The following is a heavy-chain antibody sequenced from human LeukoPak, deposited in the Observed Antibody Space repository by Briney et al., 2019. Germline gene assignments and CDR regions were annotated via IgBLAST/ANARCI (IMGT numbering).Heavy chain of an antibody. Sequence: GGSLRLSCAASGFTFSSYSMTWVRQVPGKGLELVSSISSSSSYIYYADSVKGRFTISRDNAKNSLYLQMNSLRAEDTAVYYCARDRYGSSSFDPWGQGTLVTVSS. D-gene: IGHD6-6*01. CDR1: GFTFSSYS. J-gene: IGHJ5*02. CDR3: ARDRYGSSSFDP. CDR2: ISSSSSYI. V-gene: IGHV3-21*01.